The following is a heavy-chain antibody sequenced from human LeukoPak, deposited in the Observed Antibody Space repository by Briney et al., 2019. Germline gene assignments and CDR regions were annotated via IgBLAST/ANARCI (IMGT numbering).Heavy chain of an antibody. CDR3: ARHGRPPAAMPDY. CDR1: GYSFTNYW. V-gene: IGHV5-51*01. CDR2: IYPDDSDT. J-gene: IGHJ4*02. D-gene: IGHD2-2*01. Sequence: GESLKISCKGSGYSFTNYWIAWMRQMPGKGLEWMGIIYPDDSDTRYSPSFQGQVTFSADKSISTVYLQWSSLKASDTAMYYCARHGRPPAAMPDYWGQGTLVTVSS.